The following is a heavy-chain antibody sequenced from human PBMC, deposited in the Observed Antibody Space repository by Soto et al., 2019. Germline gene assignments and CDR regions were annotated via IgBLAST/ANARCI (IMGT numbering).Heavy chain of an antibody. V-gene: IGHV1-69*01. Sequence: QVQLVQSGAEVKKPGSSVKVSCKAFGGFFSTYAISWLQQAPGKGLGGRGGIIPLLGTPNYAKRFQGRVTITADESTSTAYMELSRLRSEDTAVYYCARDRDDYGSGNYYNRIDFWGQGTLVTVSS. J-gene: IGHJ4*02. CDR1: GGFFSTYA. D-gene: IGHD3-10*01. CDR3: ARDRDDYGSGNYYNRIDF. CDR2: IIPLLGTP.